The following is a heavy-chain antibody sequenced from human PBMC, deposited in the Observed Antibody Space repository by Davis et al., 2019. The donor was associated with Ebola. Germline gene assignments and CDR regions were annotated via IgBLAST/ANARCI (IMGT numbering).Heavy chain of an antibody. J-gene: IGHJ2*01. CDR3: ARDPGGYCSSTSCYAWYFDL. V-gene: IGHV3-30*01. D-gene: IGHD2-2*01. Sequence: DSVKGRFTISRDNSKNTLYLQMNSLRAEDTAVYYCARDPGGYCSSTSCYAWYFDLWGRGTLVTVSS.